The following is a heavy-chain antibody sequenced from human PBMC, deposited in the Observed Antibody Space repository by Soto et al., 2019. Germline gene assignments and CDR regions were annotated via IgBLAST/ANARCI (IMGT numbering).Heavy chain of an antibody. V-gene: IGHV3-7*01. CDR1: GFTFSQFW. CDR2: IRQDGSEK. D-gene: IGHD2-15*01. Sequence: EVQLVESGGGLVQPGGSLRLSCAASGFTFSQFWMTWVRQAPGKGLEWVANIRQDGSEKYSVDSVKARLTISRENGKNSLFLQMNSLGVEDTAVYYCASVGVVVVAAASYDYYYYMDVWGKGTAVTVSS. CDR3: ASVGVVVVAAASYDYYYYMDV. J-gene: IGHJ6*03.